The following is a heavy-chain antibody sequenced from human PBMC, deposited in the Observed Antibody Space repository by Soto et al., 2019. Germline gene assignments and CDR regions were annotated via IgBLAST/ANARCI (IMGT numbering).Heavy chain of an antibody. CDR3: AKDMDLAITMVRGVLSGMDV. V-gene: IGHV3-23*01. Sequence: SGGSLRLSCAASGFTFSSYAMSWVRQAPGKGLEWVSAISGSGGSTYYADSVKGRFTISRDNSKNTLYLQMNSLRAEDTAVYYCAKDMDLAITMVRGVLSGMDVWGQGTTVTVSS. CDR1: GFTFSSYA. D-gene: IGHD3-10*01. CDR2: ISGSGGST. J-gene: IGHJ6*02.